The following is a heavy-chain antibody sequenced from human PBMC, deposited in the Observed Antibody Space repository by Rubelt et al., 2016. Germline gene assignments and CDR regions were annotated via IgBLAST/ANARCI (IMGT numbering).Heavy chain of an antibody. CDR1: GGSFSGYY. CDR2: INHSGST. V-gene: IGHV4-34*01. J-gene: IGHJ4*02. Sequence: QVQLQQWGAGLLKPSETLSLTCAVYGGSFSGYYWSWIRQPPGKGLEWIGEINHSGSTNYNPSLKFRFTISVDTSKNHFSLKLSSVTAADTAVYYCAKYSSGWVYFDYWGQGTLVTVSS. CDR3: AKYSSGWVYFDY. D-gene: IGHD6-19*01.